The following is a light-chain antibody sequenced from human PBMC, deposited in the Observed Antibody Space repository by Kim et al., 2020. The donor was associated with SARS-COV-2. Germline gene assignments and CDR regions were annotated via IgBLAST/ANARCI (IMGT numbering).Light chain of an antibody. Sequence: ALGRTVRITCQGDRLRSYYASWYQQKPGQAPVLVIYGKNNRPSGIPDRFSGSSSGNTASLTITGAQAEDEADYYCNSRDSSGNHQVFGTGTKVTVL. CDR3: NSRDSSGNHQV. J-gene: IGLJ1*01. V-gene: IGLV3-19*01. CDR2: GKN. CDR1: RLRSYY.